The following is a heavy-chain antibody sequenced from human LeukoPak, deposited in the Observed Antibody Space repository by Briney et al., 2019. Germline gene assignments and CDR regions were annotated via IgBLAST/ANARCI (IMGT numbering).Heavy chain of an antibody. CDR2: IYYSGST. CDR3: ARFLYSSSWYWFDP. J-gene: IGHJ5*02. Sequence: ETLSLTCTVSGGSISSYYWSWIRQPPGKGLEWIGYIYYSGSTNYNPSLKSRVTISVDTSKNQFSLKLSSVTAADTAVYYCARFLYSSSWYWFDPWGQGTLVTVSS. D-gene: IGHD6-13*01. CDR1: GGSISSYY. V-gene: IGHV4-59*01.